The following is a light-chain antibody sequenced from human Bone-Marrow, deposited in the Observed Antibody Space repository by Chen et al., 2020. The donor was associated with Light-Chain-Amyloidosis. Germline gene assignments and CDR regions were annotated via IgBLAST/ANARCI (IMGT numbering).Light chain of an antibody. V-gene: IGLV1-51*01. Sequence: QSALTQPPSVSAAPGQKVTISSSGSSSNVGNNYVSWYRQLPGTAPKLLIYDNSKRPSGIPARFAGSKSGTSATLGITRLQTGDEADYYCGAWDSSLGIWVFGGGTKLTVL. CDR2: DNS. CDR3: GAWDSSLGIWV. CDR1: SSNVGNNY. J-gene: IGLJ3*02.